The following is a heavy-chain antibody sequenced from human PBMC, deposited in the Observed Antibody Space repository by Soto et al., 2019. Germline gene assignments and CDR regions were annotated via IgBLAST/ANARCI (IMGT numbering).Heavy chain of an antibody. CDR1: GDTFTDYY. CDR3: ARGGHVVVVTAALDY. J-gene: IGHJ4*02. Sequence: QVQLMQSGAEVKKPGASVKVSCKASGDTFTDYYIHWVRQAPGQGLEWMGTVNPSGGHTTYAQHFLGRVTMTRDTSTSTLYMELTSLRCEDTAVYYCARGGHVVVVTAALDYWGQGTLVTVSS. V-gene: IGHV1-46*01. D-gene: IGHD2-21*02. CDR2: VNPSGGHT.